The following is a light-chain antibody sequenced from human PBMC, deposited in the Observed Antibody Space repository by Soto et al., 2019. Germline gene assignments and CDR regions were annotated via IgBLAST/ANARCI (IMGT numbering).Light chain of an antibody. Sequence: IQLTQSPSSLSASVGDRVTITCRASQDVSSFLAWYQQKPGKSPKLLIYTASTLHSGFPSRFSGSGSGTEFTLTISSLQPEDFATYYCQHLKSYPPTFGPGTKVDVK. J-gene: IGKJ3*01. CDR3: QHLKSYPPT. V-gene: IGKV1-9*01. CDR2: TAS. CDR1: QDVSSF.